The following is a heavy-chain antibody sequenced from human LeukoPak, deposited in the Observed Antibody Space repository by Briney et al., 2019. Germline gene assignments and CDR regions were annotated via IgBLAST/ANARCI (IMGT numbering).Heavy chain of an antibody. CDR2: ISRDSANI. J-gene: IGHJ6*02. Sequence: PGGSLRLSCAASGFTFDDYVMHWVRQAPGRGLEWVSGISRDSANIGYADSVKGRFTISRDNAKNSLYRQMNSLTTEDTALYYCSRDFCTGCNYYFYGMDVWGRGPTVTVSS. CDR1: GFTFDDYV. D-gene: IGHD2-2*01. CDR3: SRDFCTGCNYYFYGMDV. V-gene: IGHV3-9*01.